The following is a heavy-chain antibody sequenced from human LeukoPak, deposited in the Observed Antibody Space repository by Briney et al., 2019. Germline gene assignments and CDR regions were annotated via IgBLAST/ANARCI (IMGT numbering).Heavy chain of an antibody. CDR2: INPNSGGT. Sequence: ASVKVSCKASGYTFTGYYMHWVRQAPGQGLEWMGRINPNSGGTNYAQKFQGRVTMTRDTSISTAYMELSGLRSDDTAVYYCARSNWGSPPGGFDYWGQGTLVTVSS. CDR3: ARSNWGSPPGGFDY. CDR1: GYTFTGYY. J-gene: IGHJ4*02. D-gene: IGHD7-27*01. V-gene: IGHV1-2*06.